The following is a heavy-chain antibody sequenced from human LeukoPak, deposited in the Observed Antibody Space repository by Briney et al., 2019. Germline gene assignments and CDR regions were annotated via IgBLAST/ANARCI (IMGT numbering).Heavy chain of an antibody. CDR2: VSYDGSNK. J-gene: IGHJ4*02. Sequence: GGSLRLSCAASGFTFSSYAMHWVRQAPGKGLEWVAVVSYDGSNKYYADSVKGRFTISRDNSKNTLYLQMNSLRAEDTAVYYCARVGRYTRWGDGSYYYPLYYFDYWGQGTLVTVSS. V-gene: IGHV3-30-3*01. D-gene: IGHD1-26*01. CDR3: ARVGRYTRWGDGSYYYPLYYFDY. CDR1: GFTFSSYA.